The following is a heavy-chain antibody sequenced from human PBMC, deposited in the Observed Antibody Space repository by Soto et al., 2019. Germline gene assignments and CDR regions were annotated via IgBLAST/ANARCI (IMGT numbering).Heavy chain of an antibody. CDR2: ISPSGNTI. D-gene: IGHD6-6*01. CDR1: GFTLSDYY. Sequence: PGGSLRLSCAASGFTLSDYYVSWIRQAPGKGLEWLSYISPSGNTIYYADSVKGRFTISRDNAEHSVYLQMDSLRAEDTAVYYCASAHSSSSGYYFDYWGQGTLVTVSS. V-gene: IGHV3-11*01. J-gene: IGHJ4*02. CDR3: ASAHSSSSGYYFDY.